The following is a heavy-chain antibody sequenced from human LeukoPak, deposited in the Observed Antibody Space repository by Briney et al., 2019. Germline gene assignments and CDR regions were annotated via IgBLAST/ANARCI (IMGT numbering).Heavy chain of an antibody. CDR2: INPNSGGT. CDR1: GYTFTGYY. V-gene: IGHV1-2*02. Sequence: GASVTVSCKASGYTFTGYYMHWVRQAPGQGLEWMGWINPNSGGTNYAQKFQGRVTMTRDTSISTAYMELSRLRSDDTAVYYCARALGNYYYYMDVWGKGTTVTVSS. J-gene: IGHJ6*03. CDR3: ARALGNYYYYMDV.